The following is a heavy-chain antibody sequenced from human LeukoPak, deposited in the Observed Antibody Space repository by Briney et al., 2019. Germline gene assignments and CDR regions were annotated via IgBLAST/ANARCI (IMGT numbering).Heavy chain of an antibody. CDR3: ASARGSNYGSLGD. V-gene: IGHV3-74*01. D-gene: IGHD5-18*01. CDR2: IKSDGSNT. CDR1: GFTFSSYW. Sequence: GGSLRLSCAASGFTFSSYWMHWVRQAPGKGLVWVSRIKSDGSNTNYADSVKGRFSISRDNSKNTLYLQMNSLRAEDTAVYYCASARGSNYGSLGDWGQGTLVTVSS. J-gene: IGHJ4*02.